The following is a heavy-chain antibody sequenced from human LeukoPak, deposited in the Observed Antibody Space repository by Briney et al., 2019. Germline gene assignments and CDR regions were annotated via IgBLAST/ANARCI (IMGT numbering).Heavy chain of an antibody. V-gene: IGHV4-38-2*01. CDR3: ARGGGYFDY. D-gene: IGHD3-16*01. CDR1: GFTFSDYY. CDR2: IYYSGST. J-gene: IGHJ4*02. Sequence: GSLRLSCAASGFTFSDYYMSWIRQAPGKGLEWIGSIYYSGSTYYNPSLKSQVTISVDTSKNQFSLKLSSVTAADTAVYYCARGGGYFDYWGQGTLVTVSS.